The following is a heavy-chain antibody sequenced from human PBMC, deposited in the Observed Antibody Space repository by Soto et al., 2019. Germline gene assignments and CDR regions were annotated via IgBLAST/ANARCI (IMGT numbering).Heavy chain of an antibody. CDR2: INHSGST. CDR3: ARGKRGANYYGMDV. CDR1: GGSFSGYY. D-gene: IGHD2-8*01. J-gene: IGHJ6*02. Sequence: PSETLSLTCAVYGGSFSGYYWSWIRQPPGKGLEWTGEINHSGSTNYNPSLKSRVTISVDTSKNQFSLKLSSVTAADTAVYYCARGKRGANYYGMDVWGQGTTVTVSS. V-gene: IGHV4-34*01.